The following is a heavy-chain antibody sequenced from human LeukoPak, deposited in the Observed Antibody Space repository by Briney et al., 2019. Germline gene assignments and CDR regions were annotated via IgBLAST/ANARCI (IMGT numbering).Heavy chain of an antibody. CDR3: ARDPSPGAPFDY. V-gene: IGHV3-30*03. Sequence: GGSLRLSCAASGFTFSSYGMHWVRQAPGKGLEWVAVISYDGSNKYYADSVKGRFTISRDNSKNTLYLQMNSLRAEDTAVYYCARDPSPGAPFDYWGQGTLVTVSS. J-gene: IGHJ4*02. CDR2: ISYDGSNK. CDR1: GFTFSSYG.